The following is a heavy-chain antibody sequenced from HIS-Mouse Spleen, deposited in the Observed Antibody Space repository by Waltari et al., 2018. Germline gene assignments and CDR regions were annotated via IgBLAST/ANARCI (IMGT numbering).Heavy chain of an antibody. CDR1: GGSLRGYY. CDR3: ARDPSVTNYFDY. V-gene: IGHV4-34*01. Sequence: QVQLQQWGAGLLKPAETLSPTCAVYGGSLRGYYCSWSRQPPGKGLEWIGEINHSGSTNYNPSLKSRVTISVDTSKNQFSLKLSSVTAADTAVYYCARDPSVTNYFDYWGQGTLVTVSS. CDR2: INHSGST. J-gene: IGHJ4*02. D-gene: IGHD4-4*01.